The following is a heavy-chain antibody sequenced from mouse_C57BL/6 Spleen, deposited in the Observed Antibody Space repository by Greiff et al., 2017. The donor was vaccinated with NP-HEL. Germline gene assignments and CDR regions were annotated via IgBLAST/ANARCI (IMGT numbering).Heavy chain of an antibody. CDR2: IDPSDSET. V-gene: IGHV1-52*01. Sequence: QVQLQQPGAELVRPGSSVKLSCKASGYTFTSYWMHWVKQRPIQGLEWIGNIDPSDSETHSNQKFKDKATLTVDKSSSTAYMQLSSLTSEDSAVYYCARARTYYSNYDAMDYWGQGTSVTVSS. D-gene: IGHD2-5*01. J-gene: IGHJ4*01. CDR3: ARARTYYSNYDAMDY. CDR1: GYTFTSYW.